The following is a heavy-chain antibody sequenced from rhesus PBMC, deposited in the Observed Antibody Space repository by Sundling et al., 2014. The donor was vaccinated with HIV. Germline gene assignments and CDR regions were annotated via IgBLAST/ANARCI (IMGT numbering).Heavy chain of an antibody. Sequence: QLQLQESGPAVVKPSETLSLTCAVSGGSISSSNWWNWIRQSPGKGLEWIGGIYGSGGRNDYNPSLKSRVTFSKDTSKNQLSLKMRSVTAADTAVYFCARGRTIAVFDSWGQGVPVTVSS. D-gene: IGHD6-37*01. V-gene: IGHV4-93*01. CDR1: GGSISSSNW. CDR2: IYGSGGRN. CDR3: ARGRTIAVFDS. J-gene: IGHJ4*01.